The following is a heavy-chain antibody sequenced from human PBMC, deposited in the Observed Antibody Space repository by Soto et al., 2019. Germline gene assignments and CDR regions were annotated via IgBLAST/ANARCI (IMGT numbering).Heavy chain of an antibody. CDR1: GFTFSRYG. V-gene: IGHV3-30*02. Sequence: GGSLRLSCAASGFTFSRYGVHWVRQAPGKGLEWVSFISYDGSRTYYADSVKGRFTISRDNSKNTVFLQMDSLRAEDTAVYYCAKNLLEEPADYYDTKADALDTWGQGTMVTVSS. CDR2: ISYDGSRT. CDR3: AKNLLEEPADYYDTKADALDT. D-gene: IGHD3-22*01. J-gene: IGHJ3*02.